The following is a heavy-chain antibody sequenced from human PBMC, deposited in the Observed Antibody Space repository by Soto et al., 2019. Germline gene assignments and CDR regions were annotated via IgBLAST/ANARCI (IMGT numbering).Heavy chain of an antibody. V-gene: IGHV1-69*13. CDR1: GGTFSSYA. J-gene: IGHJ4*02. CDR3: ASTSRATPGTGLDS. Sequence: SVKVSCKASGGTFSSYAISWVRQAPGQGLEWMGGIIPIFGTANYAQKFQGRVTITADESTSTAYMELSSLRSEDTAVYYCASTSRATPGTGLDSWGQGALVTVSS. CDR2: IIPIFGTA.